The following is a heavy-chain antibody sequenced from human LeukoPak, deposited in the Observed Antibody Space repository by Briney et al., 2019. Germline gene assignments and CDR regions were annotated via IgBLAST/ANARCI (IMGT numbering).Heavy chain of an antibody. Sequence: KPSETLSLTCTVSGGSISSYYWSWIRQPAGKGLGWIGRIYTSGSTNYNPSLKSRVTISVDTSKNQFSLKLSSVTAADTAVYYCARDRGYSYAFGYWGQGTLVTVSS. V-gene: IGHV4-4*07. CDR3: ARDRGYSYAFGY. D-gene: IGHD5-18*01. CDR2: IYTSGST. CDR1: GGSISSYY. J-gene: IGHJ4*02.